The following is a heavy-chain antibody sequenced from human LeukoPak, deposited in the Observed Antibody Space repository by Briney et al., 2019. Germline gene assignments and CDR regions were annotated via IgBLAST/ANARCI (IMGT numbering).Heavy chain of an antibody. CDR2: IDRDDDK. CDR1: GFSLLTSGVS. V-gene: IGHV2-70*11. Sequence: SGPTLVNPTQTLTLTCTFSGFSLLTSGVSVTWIRQPPGRALEWLARIDRDDDKYYNTSLEARLTISKDTSKNQVILTVTDMDPVDSATYYCARMYFGDYKDMDVWGKGTTVTVSS. CDR3: ARMYFGDYKDMDV. D-gene: IGHD3-10*01. J-gene: IGHJ6*03.